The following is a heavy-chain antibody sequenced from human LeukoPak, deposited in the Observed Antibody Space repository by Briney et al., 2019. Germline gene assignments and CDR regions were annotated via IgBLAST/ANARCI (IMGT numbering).Heavy chain of an antibody. CDR1: GGSISSGGYS. D-gene: IGHD6-13*01. J-gene: IGHJ4*02. Sequence: SETLSLTCAVSGGSISSGGYSWSWIRQPPGKGLEWVGYIYHSGSTYYNPSLKSRVTISVDRSKNQFSLKLSSVTAADTAVYYCARGPLSSSWYDYWGQGTLVTVSS. V-gene: IGHV4-30-2*01. CDR2: IYHSGST. CDR3: ARGPLSSSWYDY.